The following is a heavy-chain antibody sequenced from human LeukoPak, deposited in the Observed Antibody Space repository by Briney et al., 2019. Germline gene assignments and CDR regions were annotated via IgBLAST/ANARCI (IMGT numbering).Heavy chain of an antibody. CDR2: IIPILGIA. CDR3: ARDGHVDTAMVNYYYYGMDV. J-gene: IGHJ6*02. D-gene: IGHD5-18*01. V-gene: IGHV1-69*04. CDR1: GGTFSSYT. Sequence: SVKVSCKASGGTFSSYTISWVRQAPGQGLEWMGRIIPILGIANYAQKFQGRVTTTADKSTSTAYMELSSLRSEDTAVYYCARDGHVDTAMVNYYYYGMDVWGQGTTVTVSS.